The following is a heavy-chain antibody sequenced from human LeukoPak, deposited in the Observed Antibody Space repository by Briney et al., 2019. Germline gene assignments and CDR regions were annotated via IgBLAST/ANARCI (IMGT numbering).Heavy chain of an antibody. J-gene: IGHJ4*02. CDR3: ARGKPSRDGYTDGDDY. CDR2: VNGDGSNT. Sequence: PGGSLRLSCATSGFTFSGYWMHWVRQGPGKGLVWVSHVNGDGSNTGYAESVKGRFTISRDNAKNSLYLQMNSLTVEDTAVYYCARGKPSRDGYTDGDDYWGQGTLVTVSS. D-gene: IGHD5-24*01. CDR1: GFTFSGYW. V-gene: IGHV3-74*01.